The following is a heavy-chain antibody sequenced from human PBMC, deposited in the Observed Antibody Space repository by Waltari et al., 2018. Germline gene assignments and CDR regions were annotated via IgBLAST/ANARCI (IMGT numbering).Heavy chain of an antibody. CDR1: GFTFSSYA. D-gene: IGHD5-18*01. Sequence: VQLVESGGGLVQPGGSLRLSCAASGFTFSSYALSWVRQAPGKGLEWIGRIYTSGSTNYNPSLKSRVTMSVDTSKNQFSLKLSSVTAADTAVYYCARSQVYSYGLFDYWGQGTLVTVSS. J-gene: IGHJ4*02. CDR3: ARSQVYSYGLFDY. CDR2: IYTSGST. V-gene: IGHV4-4*07.